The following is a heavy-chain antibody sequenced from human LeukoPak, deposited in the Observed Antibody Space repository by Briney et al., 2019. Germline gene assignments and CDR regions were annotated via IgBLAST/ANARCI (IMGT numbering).Heavy chain of an antibody. V-gene: IGHV3-33*01. CDR3: ARDAGSRAFDY. CDR2: IWYDGSNK. Sequence: TGGSLRLSCAASGFTFSSYVMHWVRQAPGKGLEWVAVIWYDGSNKYYADSVKGRFTISRDNSKNTLYLQMNSLRAEDTAVYYCARDAGSRAFDYWGQGTLVTVSS. J-gene: IGHJ4*02. CDR1: GFTFSSYV. D-gene: IGHD6-6*01.